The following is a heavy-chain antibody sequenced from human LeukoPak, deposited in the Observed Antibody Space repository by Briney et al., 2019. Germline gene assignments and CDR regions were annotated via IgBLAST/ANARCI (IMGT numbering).Heavy chain of an antibody. CDR3: ARENWVASYWYFDL. D-gene: IGHD2-15*01. J-gene: IGHJ2*01. Sequence: SQTLSLTCTVSGGSISSGSYYWSWIRQPAGEGLEWIGRIYTSGSTNYNPSLKSRVTISVDTSKNQFSLKLSSVTAADTAVYYCARENWVASYWYFDLWGRGTLVTVSS. CDR2: IYTSGST. V-gene: IGHV4-61*02. CDR1: GGSISSGSYY.